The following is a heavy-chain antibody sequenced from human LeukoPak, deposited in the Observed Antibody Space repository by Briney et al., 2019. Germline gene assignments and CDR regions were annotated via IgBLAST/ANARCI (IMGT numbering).Heavy chain of an antibody. CDR3: ANLFRSSAKGYFGY. CDR2: IRYDGSNK. D-gene: IGHD6-6*01. V-gene: IGHV3-30*02. J-gene: IGHJ4*02. CDR1: GFTFSSYG. Sequence: GGSLRLSCAASGFTFSSYGMHWVRQAPGKGLEWVAFIRYDGSNKYYADSVKGRFTISRDNSKNTLYLQMNSLRAEDTAVYYCANLFRSSAKGYFGYWGQGTLVTVSS.